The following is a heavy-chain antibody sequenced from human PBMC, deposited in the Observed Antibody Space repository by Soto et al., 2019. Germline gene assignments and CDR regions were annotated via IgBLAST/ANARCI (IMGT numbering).Heavy chain of an antibody. Sequence: ASVKVSCKASGYTFTVYVMHWVRQAPGQRLEWMGWINAGNSNTKYSQKFQGRVTITRDTSASTAYMELSSLRSEDTAVYYCARAVAVPADFDYWGQGTLVTVSS. J-gene: IGHJ4*02. CDR2: INAGNSNT. D-gene: IGHD6-19*01. V-gene: IGHV1-3*01. CDR3: ARAVAVPADFDY. CDR1: GYTFTVYV.